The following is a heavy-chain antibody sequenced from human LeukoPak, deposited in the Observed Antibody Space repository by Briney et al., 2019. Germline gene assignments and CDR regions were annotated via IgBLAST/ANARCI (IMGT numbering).Heavy chain of an antibody. D-gene: IGHD2-2*01. Sequence: ASVKVSCKASGYTFTSYGISWVRQAPGQGLEWMGWISAYNGNTNYAQKLQSRVTMTTDTSTSTAYMELRSLRSDDTAVYYCARGGGTDVVVVPAGTYYYYYGMDVWGQGTTVTVSS. V-gene: IGHV1-18*01. CDR2: ISAYNGNT. CDR1: GYTFTSYG. J-gene: IGHJ6*02. CDR3: ARGGGTDVVVVPAGTYYYYYGMDV.